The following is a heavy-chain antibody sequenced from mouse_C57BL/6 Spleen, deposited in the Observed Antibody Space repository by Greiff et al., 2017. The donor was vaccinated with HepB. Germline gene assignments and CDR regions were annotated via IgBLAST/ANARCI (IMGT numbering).Heavy chain of an antibody. J-gene: IGHJ4*01. CDR3: ARRWDYDLPYAMDY. V-gene: IGHV1-72*01. D-gene: IGHD2-4*01. CDR1: GYTFTSYW. Sequence: VQLQQPGAELVKPGASVKLSCKASGYTFTSYWMHWVKQRPGRGLEWIGRIDPNSGGTKYNEKFKSKATLTVDKPSSTAYMQLSSLTSEDSAVYYCARRWDYDLPYAMDYWGQGTSVTVSS. CDR2: IDPNSGGT.